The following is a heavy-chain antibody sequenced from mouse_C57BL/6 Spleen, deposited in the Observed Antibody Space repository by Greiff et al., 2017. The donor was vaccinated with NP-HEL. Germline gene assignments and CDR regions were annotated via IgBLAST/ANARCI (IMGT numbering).Heavy chain of an antibody. D-gene: IGHD1-1*01. Sequence: DVQLQESGPELVKPGASVKIPCKASGYTFTDYNMDWVKQSHGKSLEWIGDINPNNGGTIYNQKFKGKATLTVDKSSSTAYMELRSLTSEDTAVYYCARERGYYYGSSVYAMDYWGQGTSVTVSS. CDR2: INPNNGGT. J-gene: IGHJ4*01. CDR1: GYTFTDYN. CDR3: ARERGYYYGSSVYAMDY. V-gene: IGHV1-18*01.